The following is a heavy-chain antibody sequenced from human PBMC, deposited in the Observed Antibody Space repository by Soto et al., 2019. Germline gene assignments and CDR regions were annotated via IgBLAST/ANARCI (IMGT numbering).Heavy chain of an antibody. V-gene: IGHV1-3*01. Sequence: QVQLVQSGAEVKKPGASVKVSCKASGYTFTSYAMHWVRQAPGQRLEWMGWINAGNGNTKYSQKFQGRVTITRDTSASTAYMELSSLRSEDTAVYYCARDLGVGAASDNWGQGTLVTVSS. CDR2: INAGNGNT. CDR1: GYTFTSYA. D-gene: IGHD3-16*01. J-gene: IGHJ4*02. CDR3: ARDLGVGAASDN.